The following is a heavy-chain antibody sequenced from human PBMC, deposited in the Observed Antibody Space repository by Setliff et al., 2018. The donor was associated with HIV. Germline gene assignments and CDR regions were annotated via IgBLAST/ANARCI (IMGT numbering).Heavy chain of an antibody. CDR2: ITSSSRTI. CDR3: ARDGYSSSWYVDSYYMDV. D-gene: IGHD6-13*01. CDR1: GFTFSSYS. V-gene: IGHV3-48*01. Sequence: ASVKVSCAASGFTFSSYSMNWVRQAPGKGLEWVSYITSSSRTIYYADSVKGRFTISRDNAKNSLYLQMNSLRAEDTAVYYCARDGYSSSWYVDSYYMDVWGKGNTVTVSS. J-gene: IGHJ6*03.